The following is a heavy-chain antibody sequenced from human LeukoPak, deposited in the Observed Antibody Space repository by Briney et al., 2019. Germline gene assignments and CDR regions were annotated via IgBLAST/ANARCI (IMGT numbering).Heavy chain of an antibody. Sequence: PSETLSLTCTVSGGSISSYYWSWIRQPPGKGLEWIGYIYYSGSTNYNPSLKSRVTISVDTSKNQFSLKLSSVTAADTAVYYCARGRGYSYGDAFDIWGQGTMVTVSS. CDR3: ARGRGYSYGDAFDI. D-gene: IGHD5-18*01. V-gene: IGHV4-59*01. CDR1: GGSISSYY. J-gene: IGHJ3*02. CDR2: IYYSGST.